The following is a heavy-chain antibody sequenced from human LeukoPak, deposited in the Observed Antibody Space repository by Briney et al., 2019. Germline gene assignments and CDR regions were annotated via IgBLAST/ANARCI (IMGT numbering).Heavy chain of an antibody. J-gene: IGHJ6*02. CDR1: GFTFSSYS. Sequence: GGSLRLSCAASGFTFSSYSMNWVRQAPGKGLEWVSSISSSSSYIYYADSVKGRFTISRDNAKNSLYLQMNSLRAEDTAVYYCARVEKLGYYDSSGYLHADYGMDVWGQGTTVTVSS. CDR3: ARVEKLGYYDSSGYLHADYGMDV. D-gene: IGHD3-22*01. V-gene: IGHV3-21*01. CDR2: ISSSSSYI.